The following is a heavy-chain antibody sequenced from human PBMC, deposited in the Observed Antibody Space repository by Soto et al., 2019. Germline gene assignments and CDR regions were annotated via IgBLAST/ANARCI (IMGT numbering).Heavy chain of an antibody. CDR3: ARVGAPVHY. CDR2: IYYSGST. Sequence: PSETLSLTCTVSGGSISSYYWSWIRQPPGRGLEWIGYIYYSGSTNYNPSLKSRVTISVDTSKNQFSLKLSSVTAADTAVYYCARVGAPVHYWGQGTLVTVSS. CDR1: GGSISSYY. J-gene: IGHJ4*02. V-gene: IGHV4-59*01.